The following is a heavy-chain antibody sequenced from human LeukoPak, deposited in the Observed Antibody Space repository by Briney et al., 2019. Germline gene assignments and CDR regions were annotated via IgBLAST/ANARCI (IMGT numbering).Heavy chain of an antibody. CDR3: ARGGGSSSWYYYGMDV. D-gene: IGHD6-13*01. CDR1: GGSFSGDY. CDR2: IYYSGST. Sequence: SETLSLTCAVYGGSFSGDYWNWIRQPPGKGLEWIGYIYYSGSTNYNPSLKSRVTISVDTSKNQFSLKLSSVTAADTAVYYCARGGGSSSWYYYGMDVWGKGTTVTASS. V-gene: IGHV4-59*01. J-gene: IGHJ6*04.